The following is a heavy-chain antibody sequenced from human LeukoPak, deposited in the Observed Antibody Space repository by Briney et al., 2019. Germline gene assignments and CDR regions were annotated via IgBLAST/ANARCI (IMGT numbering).Heavy chain of an antibody. CDR2: IYYSGST. V-gene: IGHV4-31*03. CDR1: GGSISSGGYY. Sequence: SETLSLTCTVSGGSISSGGYYWSWIRQHPGKGLEWIGYIYYSGSTYYNPSLKSRVTISVDTSKNQFSLKLSSVTAADTAVYYCASGNQLLQNYWGQGTLVTVSS. J-gene: IGHJ4*02. D-gene: IGHD2-2*01. CDR3: ASGNQLLQNY.